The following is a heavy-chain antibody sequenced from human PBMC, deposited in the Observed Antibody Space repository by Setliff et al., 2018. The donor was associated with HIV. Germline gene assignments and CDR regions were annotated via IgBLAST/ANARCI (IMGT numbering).Heavy chain of an antibody. CDR2: IYPGDSDT. CDR3: ARQTVHTTHSLDFGSPNRDYYYGMDV. CDR1: AYSFTTFW. Sequence: GESLKISCKGSAYSFTTFWIAWVRQMPGKGLEWMGIIYPGDSDTTYSPSFQGQVTISVDKSISTAYLQWSSLKASDGAMYYCARQTVHTTHSLDFGSPNRDYYYGMDVWGQGTTVTVS. V-gene: IGHV5-51*01. J-gene: IGHJ6*02. D-gene: IGHD1-1*01.